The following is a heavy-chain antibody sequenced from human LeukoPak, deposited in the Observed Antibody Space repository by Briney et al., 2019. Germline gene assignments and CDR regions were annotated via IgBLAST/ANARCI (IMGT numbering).Heavy chain of an antibody. J-gene: IGHJ3*02. CDR1: GYTFTGYY. CDR2: INPNSGGT. Sequence: ASVKVSCKASGYTFTGYYMHWVRQAPGQGLEWMGWINPNSGGTNYAQKFQGRVTMTRDTSISTAYMELSRLRPDDTAVYYCAVTMYYYDSSGYYYGGAFDIWGQGTMVTVSS. V-gene: IGHV1-2*02. D-gene: IGHD3-22*01. CDR3: AVTMYYYDSSGYYYGGAFDI.